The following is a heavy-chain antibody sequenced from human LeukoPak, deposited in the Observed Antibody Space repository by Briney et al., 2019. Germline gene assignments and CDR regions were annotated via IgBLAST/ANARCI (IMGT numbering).Heavy chain of an antibody. Sequence: SETLSLTCTVSGGSISSSSYYWGWIRQPPGKGLEWIGSIYYSGSTYYNPSLKSRVTISVDTSKNQFSLKLSSVTAADTAVYYCARGYSFYCTNGVCYRVYYMDVWGKGTTVTVSS. V-gene: IGHV4-39*07. D-gene: IGHD2-8*01. CDR1: GGSISSSSYY. CDR2: IYYSGST. J-gene: IGHJ6*03. CDR3: ARGYSFYCTNGVCYRVYYMDV.